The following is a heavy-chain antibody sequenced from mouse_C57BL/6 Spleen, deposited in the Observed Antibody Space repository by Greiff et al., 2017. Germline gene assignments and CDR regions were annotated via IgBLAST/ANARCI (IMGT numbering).Heavy chain of an antibody. CDR2: IDPSDSYT. Sequence: QVQLQQPGAELVKPGASVKLSCKASGYTFTSYWMQWVKQRPGQGLEWIGEIDPSDSYTNYNQKFKGKATLTVDTSSSTAYMQLSSLTSEDSAVYYCARAQVPYFDYWGQGTTLTVSS. J-gene: IGHJ2*01. CDR1: GYTFTSYW. V-gene: IGHV1-50*01. CDR3: ARAQVPYFDY. D-gene: IGHD3-2*02.